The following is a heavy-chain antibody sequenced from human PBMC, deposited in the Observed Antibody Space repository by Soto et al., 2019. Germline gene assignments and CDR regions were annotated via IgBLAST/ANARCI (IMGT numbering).Heavy chain of an antibody. CDR3: ARDGTTAKEYYYAMDV. D-gene: IGHD1-7*01. Sequence: QVQLQESGPGLVKPSQTLSLTCTVSGGSISSSDYYWSWIRQPPGKGLEWIGYIYYSGSTYYNPSLKGRVTISVGTSTNRFSLRLSSVTAADTAVYYCARDGTTAKEYYYAMDVWGQGTTVTVSS. V-gene: IGHV4-30-4*01. CDR2: IYYSGST. CDR1: GGSISSSDYY. J-gene: IGHJ6*02.